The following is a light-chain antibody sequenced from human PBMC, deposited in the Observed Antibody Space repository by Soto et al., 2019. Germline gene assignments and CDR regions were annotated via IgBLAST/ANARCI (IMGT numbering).Light chain of an antibody. Sequence: QPVLTQSPSASASLGASVKLTCTLSRGHSSYAIAWHQQQPEKGPRYLMNLNSDGSHTKGDGIPERFSGSSSGAERYLTIASLQSEDEADYYCQTWGPGFYVFGTGTKLTVL. CDR1: RGHSSYA. V-gene: IGLV4-69*01. CDR2: LNSDGSH. J-gene: IGLJ1*01. CDR3: QTWGPGFYV.